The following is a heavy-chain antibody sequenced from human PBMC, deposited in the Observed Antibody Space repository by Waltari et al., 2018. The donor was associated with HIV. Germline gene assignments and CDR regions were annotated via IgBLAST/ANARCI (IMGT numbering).Heavy chain of an antibody. D-gene: IGHD3-3*01. J-gene: IGHJ6*02. CDR1: GFTFSSYA. V-gene: IGHV3-23*01. CDR2: MSGIVGST. Sequence: EVQLLESGGGLVQPGGSLRLSCAASGFTFSSYARSWVRQAPGKGLEGVCAMSGIVGSTYYADSVKGRFTISRDNSKNTLYLQMNSLRAEDTAVYYCAKVSTISSWGQGTTVTVSS. CDR3: AKVSTISS.